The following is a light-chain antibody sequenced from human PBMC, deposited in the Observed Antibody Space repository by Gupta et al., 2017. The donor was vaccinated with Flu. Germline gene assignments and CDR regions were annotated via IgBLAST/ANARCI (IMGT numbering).Light chain of an antibody. CDR1: QSLLHSNGYIY. J-gene: IGKJ3*01. CDR2: LGS. V-gene: IGKV2-28*01. Sequence: DIVMTQSPPSLLVTPGEPASISFRSSQSLLHSNGYIYLDWYLQKPGQSPQLLLDLGSTRAAGVPDRCSGSGSGTYFTLKSSRVDADDVGVYYCMQSRQTPFTFGPGTKVDIK. CDR3: MQSRQTPFT.